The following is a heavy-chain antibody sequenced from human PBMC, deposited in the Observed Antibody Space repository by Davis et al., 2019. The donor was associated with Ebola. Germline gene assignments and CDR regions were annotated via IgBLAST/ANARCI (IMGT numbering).Heavy chain of an antibody. CDR2: IYYSGST. CDR3: ARVYDFWSGYYLGYDAFDI. V-gene: IGHV4-61*08. J-gene: IGHJ3*02. D-gene: IGHD3-3*01. Sequence: SETLSLTCTVSGGSISSGDYYWSWIRQPPGKGLEWIGYIYYSGSTTYNPSLRSRVTISVDTSKTQFSLEVSSVTAADTAVYYCARVYDFWSGYYLGYDAFDIWGQGTMVTVSS. CDR1: GGSISSGDYY.